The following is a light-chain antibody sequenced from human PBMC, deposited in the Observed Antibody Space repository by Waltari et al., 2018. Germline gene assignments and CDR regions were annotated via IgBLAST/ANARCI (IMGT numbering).Light chain of an antibody. Sequence: DHQMTQSPSTLSASVGDRVSITFRASQSLSTSLAWYQQKPGKAPNLLISEASSVESGIPSRFSGRGSGTEFTLTISSLQPDDFATYFCQQYSVYYTFGPGTKVDLK. CDR1: QSLSTS. CDR2: EAS. J-gene: IGKJ3*01. CDR3: QQYSVYYT. V-gene: IGKV1-5*03.